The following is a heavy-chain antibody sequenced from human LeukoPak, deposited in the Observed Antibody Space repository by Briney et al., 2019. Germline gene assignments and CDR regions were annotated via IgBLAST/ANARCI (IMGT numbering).Heavy chain of an antibody. Sequence: GASVKVSCKASGYTFTGYYMHWVRQAPGQGLERMGWINPNSGGTNYAQKFQGRVTMTRDTSISTAYMELSRLRSDDTAVYYCARAPIPNIVVQNYYFDYWGQGTLVTVSS. D-gene: IGHD3-22*01. CDR3: ARAPIPNIVVQNYYFDY. CDR2: INPNSGGT. J-gene: IGHJ4*02. V-gene: IGHV1-2*02. CDR1: GYTFTGYY.